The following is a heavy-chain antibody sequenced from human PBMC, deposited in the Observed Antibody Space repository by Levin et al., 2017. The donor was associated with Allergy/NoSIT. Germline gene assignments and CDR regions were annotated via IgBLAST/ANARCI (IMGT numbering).Heavy chain of an antibody. J-gene: IGHJ6*03. Sequence: SLKISCAASGFTFDDYAMHWVRQAPGKGLEWVSGISWNSGSIGYADSVKGRFTISRDNAKNSLYLQMNSLRAEDTALYYCAKAGDGCTGGVCYSYYYMDVWGKGTTVTVSS. V-gene: IGHV3-9*01. CDR3: AKAGDGCTGGVCYSYYYMDV. CDR2: ISWNSGSI. D-gene: IGHD2-8*02. CDR1: GFTFDDYA.